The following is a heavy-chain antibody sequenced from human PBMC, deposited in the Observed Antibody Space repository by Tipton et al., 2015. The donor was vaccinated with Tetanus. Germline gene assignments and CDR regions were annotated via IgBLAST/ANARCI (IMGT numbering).Heavy chain of an antibody. J-gene: IGHJ5*02. Sequence: SLRLSCAASGFMFSSYDMTWVRQAPGKGLEWVSTIRGAGFTTYYADSVKGRFTISRDNSKNMLYLQMNSLRDEDTAVYYCAKDPASRGWFDPWGQGTLVSVSS. CDR2: IRGAGFTT. CDR1: GFMFSSYD. CDR3: AKDPASRGWFDP. V-gene: IGHV3-23*01.